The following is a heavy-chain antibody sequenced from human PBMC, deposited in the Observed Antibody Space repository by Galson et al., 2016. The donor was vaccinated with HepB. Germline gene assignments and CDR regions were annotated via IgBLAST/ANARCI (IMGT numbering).Heavy chain of an antibody. CDR1: GGSISSIYW. Sequence: SETLSLTCAVSGGSISSIYWWSWVRQSPGKGLEWIGYIYYSGSTYYNPSLKSRVTISLDTSKKQFSLKLSSVTAADTAVYYCARRFGDYGGPFDYWGQGTLVTVSS. D-gene: IGHD4-17*01. J-gene: IGHJ4*02. V-gene: IGHV4-4*02. CDR3: ARRFGDYGGPFDY. CDR2: IYYSGST.